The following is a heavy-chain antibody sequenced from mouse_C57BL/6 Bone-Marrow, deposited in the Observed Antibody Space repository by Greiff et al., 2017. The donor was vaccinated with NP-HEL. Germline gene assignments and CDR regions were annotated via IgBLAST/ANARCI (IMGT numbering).Heavy chain of an antibody. CDR2: ISYDGSN. V-gene: IGHV3-6*01. D-gene: IGHD1-1*01. CDR1: GYSITSGYY. Sequence: EVQLVESGPGLVKPSQSLSLTCSVTGYSITSGYYWNWIRQFPGNKLEWMGYISYDGSNNYNPSLKNRISITRDTSKNQFFLKLNSVTTEDTATYYCASGTVVAPVDVWGTGTTVTVSS. J-gene: IGHJ1*03. CDR3: ASGTVVAPVDV.